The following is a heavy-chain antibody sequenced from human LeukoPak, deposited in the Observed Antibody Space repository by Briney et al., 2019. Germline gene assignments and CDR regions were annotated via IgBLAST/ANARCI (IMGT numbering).Heavy chain of an antibody. V-gene: IGHV3-9*01. CDR2: ISWNSGSI. D-gene: IGHD3-22*01. CDR1: GFTFDDYA. J-gene: IGHJ4*02. Sequence: GGSLRLSCAASGFTFDDYAMHWVRQAPGKGLEWVSGISWNSGSIGYADSVKGRFTISRDNAKNSLYLQMNSLRAEDAALYYCASETGSYYDSSGYYAPRDYWGQGTLVTVSS. CDR3: ASETGSYYDSSGYYAPRDY.